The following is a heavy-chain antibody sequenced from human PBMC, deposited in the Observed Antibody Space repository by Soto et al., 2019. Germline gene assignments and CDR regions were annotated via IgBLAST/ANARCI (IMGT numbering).Heavy chain of an antibody. J-gene: IGHJ5*02. CDR1: RDTFTSYY. Sequence: ASVKVSCKAPRDTFTSYYINWVRQAPGQGLEWMGVINPHGGSTAYAQKFKGRVTLTRDTSASTVYMEVSSLTSEDTAMYYCARSSGGNFGIIIEGTNWCAPWGQGILVTVSS. V-gene: IGHV1-46*01. CDR3: ARSSGGNFGIIIEGTNWCAP. CDR2: INPHGGST. D-gene: IGHD1-26*01.